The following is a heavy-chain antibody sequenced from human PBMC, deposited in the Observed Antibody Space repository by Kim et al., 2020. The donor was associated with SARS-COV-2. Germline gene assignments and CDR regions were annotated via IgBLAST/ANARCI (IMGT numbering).Heavy chain of an antibody. CDR3: AKDRAPTVTTFIDY. J-gene: IGHJ4*02. V-gene: IGHV3-30*02. D-gene: IGHD4-17*01. Sequence: ADSVKGRFTISRDNSQTTLYLQMNSLRAEDTAVYYCAKDRAPTVTTFIDYWGQGTLVTVSS.